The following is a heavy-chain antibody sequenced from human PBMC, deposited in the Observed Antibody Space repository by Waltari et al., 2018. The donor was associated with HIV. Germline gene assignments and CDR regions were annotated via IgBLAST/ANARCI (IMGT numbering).Heavy chain of an antibody. V-gene: IGHV4-38-2*01. D-gene: IGHD3-22*01. CDR1: NYSLTNGYY. CDR3: ARVIDGLEDGFFDS. J-gene: IGHJ5*01. Sequence: QVQLQESGPGLVKPSETLSLICDVSNYSLTNGYYWGWIRQPPGQGLEWIGHIYHTGNAYYNPSLKSRVSISIDTSKNHFTLTVASVTATDTAFYYCARVIDGLEDGFFDSWGQGTLVTVSS. CDR2: IYHTGNA.